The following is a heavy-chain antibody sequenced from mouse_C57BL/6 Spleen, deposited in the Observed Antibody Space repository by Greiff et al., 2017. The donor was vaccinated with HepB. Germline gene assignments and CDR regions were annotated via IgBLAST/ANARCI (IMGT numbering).Heavy chain of an antibody. Sequence: ESGPGLVKPSQSLSLTCSVTGYSITSGYYWNWIRQFPGNKLEWMGYISYDGSNNYNPSLKNRISITRDTSKNQFFLKLNSVTTEDTATYYCARVEDYGSRDWYFDVWGTGTTVTVSS. CDR1: GYSITSGYY. D-gene: IGHD1-1*01. J-gene: IGHJ1*03. CDR3: ARVEDYGSRDWYFDV. CDR2: ISYDGSN. V-gene: IGHV3-6*01.